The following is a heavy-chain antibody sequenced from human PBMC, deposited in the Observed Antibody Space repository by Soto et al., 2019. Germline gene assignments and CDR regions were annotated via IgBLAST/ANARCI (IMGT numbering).Heavy chain of an antibody. CDR2: ISSDSRTI. D-gene: IGHD3-3*01. J-gene: IGHJ6*02. CDR1: GFPFNSYG. CDR3: ARIKLVEWFFINVDVYDMDV. V-gene: IGHV3-48*02. Sequence: GGSLRLCCAASGFPFNSYGMNWVRQAPGKGLEWVSFISSDSRTIYYADSVEGRFTVSRDNARNSVSLQMDSLRDEDAAVYYCARIKLVEWFFINVDVYDMDVWGQGTPVTVS.